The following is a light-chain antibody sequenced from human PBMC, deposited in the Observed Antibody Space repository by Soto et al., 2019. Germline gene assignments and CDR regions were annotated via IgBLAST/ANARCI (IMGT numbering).Light chain of an antibody. V-gene: IGLV1-47*01. J-gene: IGLJ3*02. CDR1: GSNIGSNY. CDR2: RNN. CDR3: AAGDDSLSGVV. Sequence: QPVLTQPPSASGTPGQRVTISCSGSGSNIGSNYVYWYQQLPGTAPKLLIYRNNQRPSGVPDRFSGSKSGTSASLAISGLRSEDEADYYCAAGDDSLSGVVFGGGTKVTVL.